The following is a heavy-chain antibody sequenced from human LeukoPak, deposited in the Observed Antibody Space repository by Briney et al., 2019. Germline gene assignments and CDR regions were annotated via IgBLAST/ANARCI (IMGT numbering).Heavy chain of an antibody. D-gene: IGHD4-11*01. CDR3: ARSGGLQKFDY. Sequence: GGSLRLSCAASGFTFSSNGMHWVRQAPGKGLEWVAVISYDGSNKYYADSVKGRFTISRDNSWNTLFLQMNSLRAEDTAVYYCARSGGLQKFDYWGQGTLVTVSS. J-gene: IGHJ4*02. CDR2: ISYDGSNK. CDR1: GFTFSSNG. V-gene: IGHV3-30*03.